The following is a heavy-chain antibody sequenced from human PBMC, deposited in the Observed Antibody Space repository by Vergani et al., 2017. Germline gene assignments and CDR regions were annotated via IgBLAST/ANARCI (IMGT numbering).Heavy chain of an antibody. CDR2: INHSGST. D-gene: IGHD2-2*01. CDR1: GGSFSGYY. CDR3: ARARIVVVPAAPAFDI. Sequence: QVQLQQWGAGLLKPSETLSLTCAVYGGSFSGYYWSWIRQPPGKGLEWIGEINHSGSTNYNPSLKSRVTISVDTSKNQFSLKLSSVTAADTAVYYCARARIVVVPAAPAFDIWGQGTIVTVSS. J-gene: IGHJ3*02. V-gene: IGHV4-34*01.